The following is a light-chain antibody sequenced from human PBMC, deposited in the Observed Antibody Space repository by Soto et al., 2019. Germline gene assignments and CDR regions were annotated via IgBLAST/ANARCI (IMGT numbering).Light chain of an antibody. J-gene: IGKJ5*01. V-gene: IGKV1-12*01. CDR2: TGS. CDR1: QGIKNW. CDR3: QQAASFPIT. Sequence: DIQITQSPSYFSSSVRERFTITCRASQGIKNWLAWYQQKPGKAPNLLIYTGSSLQSGVPSRFSGSGSGTDFTLTINSLQPEDFATYYCQQAASFPITFGQGTRLEIK.